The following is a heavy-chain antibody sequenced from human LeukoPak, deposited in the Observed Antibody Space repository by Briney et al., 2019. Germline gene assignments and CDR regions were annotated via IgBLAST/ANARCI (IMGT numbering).Heavy chain of an antibody. Sequence: ASVKVSCKASGYTFTNYAIRWVRQAPGQRLEWMGWINAGNGNTKYSQKFQGRVTITRDTSASTAYMELSSLRSEDTAVYYCARVGTVVVGGYWGQGTLVTVSS. V-gene: IGHV1-3*01. D-gene: IGHD3-22*01. CDR2: INAGNGNT. CDR1: GYTFTNYA. CDR3: ARVGTVVVGGY. J-gene: IGHJ4*02.